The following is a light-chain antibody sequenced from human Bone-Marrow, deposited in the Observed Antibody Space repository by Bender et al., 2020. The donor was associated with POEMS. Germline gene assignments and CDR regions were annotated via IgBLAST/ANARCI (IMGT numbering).Light chain of an antibody. CDR2: EVS. J-gene: IGLJ1*01. Sequence: QSALTQPASVSGSPGQSITISCTGTSSDVGAYNYVSWYQQHPGKAPKVVIYEVSVRPSGVSTRFSGSKSGNTASLTISGLQAEDEGDFYCSSFSSTSTPYVFGTGTKVTVL. CDR3: SSFSSTSTPYV. CDR1: SSDVGAYNY. V-gene: IGLV2-14*01.